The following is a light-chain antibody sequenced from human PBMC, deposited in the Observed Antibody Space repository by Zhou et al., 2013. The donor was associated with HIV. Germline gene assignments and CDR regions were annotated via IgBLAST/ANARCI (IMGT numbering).Light chain of an antibody. J-gene: IGKJ4*01. CDR3: QQYGNSLLT. CDR1: QSVSDRY. V-gene: IGKV3-20*01. Sequence: EIVLTQSPVTLSLSPGERATLSCRASQSVSDRYLAWYQQKSGQAPRLLIYRASRRSPGIPDRFSGSGSGTDFTLTISRLEPEDFAVYYCQQYGNSLLTFGGGTKLEIK. CDR2: RAS.